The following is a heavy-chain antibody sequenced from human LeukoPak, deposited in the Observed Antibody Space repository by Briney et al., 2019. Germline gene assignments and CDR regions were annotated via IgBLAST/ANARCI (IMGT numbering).Heavy chain of an antibody. CDR2: INPSGGST. V-gene: IGHV1-46*01. J-gene: IGHJ6*02. CDR3: ARDDGTAHYGMDV. CDR1: GYIFTSYY. Sequence: ASVKVSCKASGYIFTSYYMHWVRQAPGQGLEWMGIINPSGGSTSYAQKFQGRVTMTRDTSTSTVYMELSSLRSEDTAVYYCARDDGTAHYGMDVWGQGTTVTVSS. D-gene: IGHD1-1*01.